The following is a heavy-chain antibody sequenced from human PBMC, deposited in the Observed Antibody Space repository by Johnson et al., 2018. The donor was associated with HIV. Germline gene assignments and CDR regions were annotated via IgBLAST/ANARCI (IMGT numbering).Heavy chain of an antibody. CDR3: AKDQYRKLTTVAGI. CDR1: GFTFSNYG. D-gene: IGHD4-17*01. Sequence: QVQLVESGGGVVQPGKSLRLSCAASGFTFSNYGIHWVRQAPDKGLEWVALISYDGSNTYYADSVRGRFTLSRDISKNTVYLQMNSLRAEDTAVYYCAKDQYRKLTTVAGIWGQGTMVTVSS. V-gene: IGHV3-30*18. J-gene: IGHJ3*02. CDR2: ISYDGSNT.